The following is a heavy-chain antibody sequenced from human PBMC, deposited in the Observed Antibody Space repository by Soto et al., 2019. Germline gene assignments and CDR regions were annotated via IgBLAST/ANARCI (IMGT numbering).Heavy chain of an antibody. V-gene: IGHV4-39*01. CDR3: ARRTPPYYYDSSGFFDY. Sequence: QLQLQESGPGLVKPSETLSLTCTVSGGSISSSSYYWGWIRQPPGKGLEWIGSIYYSGSTYYNPSLKSRVTISVDTSKNQFSLKLSSVTAADTAVYYCARRTPPYYYDSSGFFDYWGQGTLVTVSS. J-gene: IGHJ4*02. CDR1: GGSISSSSYY. CDR2: IYYSGST. D-gene: IGHD3-22*01.